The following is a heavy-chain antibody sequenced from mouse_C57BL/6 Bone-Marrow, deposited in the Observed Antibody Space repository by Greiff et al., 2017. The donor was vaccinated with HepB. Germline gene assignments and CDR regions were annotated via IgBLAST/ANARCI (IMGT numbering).Heavy chain of an antibody. V-gene: IGHV5-9*01. J-gene: IGHJ3*01. Sequence: EVMLVESGGGLVKPGGSLKLSCAASGFTFSSYTMSWVRQTPEKRLEWVATISGGGGNTYYPDSVKGRFTISRDYAKNTLYLQMSSLRSEDTALYYCARIYSNYEFAYWGQGTLVTVSS. CDR1: GFTFSSYT. CDR2: ISGGGGNT. D-gene: IGHD2-5*01. CDR3: ARIYSNYEFAY.